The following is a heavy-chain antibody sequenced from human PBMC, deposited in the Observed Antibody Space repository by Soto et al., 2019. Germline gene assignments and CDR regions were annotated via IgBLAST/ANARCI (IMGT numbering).Heavy chain of an antibody. D-gene: IGHD3-10*01. Sequence: GSLRLSCAASGFVFNMYWMHWVRQVPGEGPEWVTRINDDGTRTDYADSAKGRFTISRDNAKDILYLQMNALRVDDTAVYYCIRGPRPSSVGTGAFWGQGTMVTVSS. CDR1: GFVFNMYW. J-gene: IGHJ4*02. V-gene: IGHV3-74*01. CDR3: IRGPRPSSVGTGAF. CDR2: INDDGTRT.